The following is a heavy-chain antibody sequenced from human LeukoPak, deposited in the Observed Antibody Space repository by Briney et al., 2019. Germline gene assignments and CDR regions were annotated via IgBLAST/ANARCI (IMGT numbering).Heavy chain of an antibody. CDR3: AREVLFRFDY. D-gene: IGHD2-21*01. J-gene: IGHJ4*02. CDR1: GFTFSSYA. V-gene: IGHV3-30*04. CDR2: ISYDGSNK. Sequence: PGRSLRLSCAASGFTFSSYAMHWVRQAPGMGLEWVAVISYDGSNKYYADSVKGRFTISRDNSKNTLYLQMNSLRAEDTAVYYCAREVLFRFDYWGQGTLVTVSS.